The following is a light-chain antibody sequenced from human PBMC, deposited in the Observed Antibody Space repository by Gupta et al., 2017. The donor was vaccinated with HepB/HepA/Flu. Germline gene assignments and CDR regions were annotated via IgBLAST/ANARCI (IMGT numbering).Light chain of an antibody. CDR2: RNS. CDR1: PSNIGSNY. V-gene: IGLV1-47*01. CDR3: AAWNNSLSGWV. J-gene: IGLJ3*02. Sequence: QSVLTQPPSTSGTPGQRVTMSCSGGPSNIGSNYVYWYQQIPGTAPTLLIYRNSQRPSGVPGRFSASKSDTSASLAISGLRSEDEADYYCAAWNNSLSGWVFGGGTKLTVL.